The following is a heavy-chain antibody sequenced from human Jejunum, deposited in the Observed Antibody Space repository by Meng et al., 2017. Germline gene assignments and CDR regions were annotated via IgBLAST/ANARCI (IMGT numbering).Heavy chain of an antibody. CDR2: AST. CDR3: ARDHMGSLDY. D-gene: IGHD1-26*01. CDR1: GGSVSSAGYQ. Sequence: QVQLQASGPGRVRPSETLSLLCSVSGGSVSSAGYQWSWIRQPPGKGLEWIGYASTNYNPSLKSRVTISVDTSKNQFSLRLTSVTAADTAVHYCARDHMGSLDYWGQGILVTVSS. J-gene: IGHJ4*02. V-gene: IGHV4-61*08.